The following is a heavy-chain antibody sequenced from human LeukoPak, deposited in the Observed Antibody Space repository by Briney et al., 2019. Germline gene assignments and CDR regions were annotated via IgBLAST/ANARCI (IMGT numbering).Heavy chain of an antibody. CDR1: GFTFSSYA. D-gene: IGHD4-17*01. J-gene: IGHJ4*02. V-gene: IGHV3-30-3*01. CDR3: ARDSTTVTIFGY. CDR2: ISYDGSNK. Sequence: PGGSLRLSCAASGFTFSSYAMHWVRQAPGKGLEWVAVISYDGSNKYYADSVKGRFTISRDNSKNTLYLQMNSLRAEDTAVYYCARDSTTVTIFGYWGQGTLVTVSS.